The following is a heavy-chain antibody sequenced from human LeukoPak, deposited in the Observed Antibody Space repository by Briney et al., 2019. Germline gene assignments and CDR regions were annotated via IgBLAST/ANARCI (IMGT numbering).Heavy chain of an antibody. CDR3: TRGGIVALIGYAFDF. D-gene: IGHD5-12*01. Sequence: GGSLRLSCAASGFTFSSYAMSWVRQAPGKGLEWISLIRNKAFGRTTEYAASVKGRFVTSTDDSKSIAYLEMNNLKTEDTAVYYCTRGGIVALIGYAFDFWGQGTMVTVSP. V-gene: IGHV3-49*04. CDR2: IRNKAFGRTT. CDR1: GFTFSSYA. J-gene: IGHJ3*01.